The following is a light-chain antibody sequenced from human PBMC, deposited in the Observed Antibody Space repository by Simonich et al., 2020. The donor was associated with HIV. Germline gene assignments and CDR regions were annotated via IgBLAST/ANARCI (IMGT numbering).Light chain of an antibody. CDR3: QQYFRTPLA. V-gene: IGKV4-1*01. J-gene: IGKJ2*01. CDR2: WAS. Sequence: DIVMTQSPDSLAVSLGARATINCKSSQSVLYSSNNKNYLSCYQQNPGQPPKLLNYWASTRESGVPDRFSGSGSETDFTLTISSLQAEDVAVYYCQQYFRTPLAFGQGTKLEIK. CDR1: QSVLYSSNNKNY.